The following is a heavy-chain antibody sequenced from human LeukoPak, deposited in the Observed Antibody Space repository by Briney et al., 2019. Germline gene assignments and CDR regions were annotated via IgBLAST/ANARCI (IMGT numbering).Heavy chain of an antibody. CDR2: MNPNGGNT. CDR3: ARTSKLWQWRVQKGILGY. Sequence: AASVKLSRNSSGYTFTSYDNNWVRQPPAQGLEWVGWMNPNGGNTGYAQKFQGRVTMTRNTSISTAYVELNSLRSEDTAVYYCARTSKLWQWRVQKGILGYWGQGTLVTVSS. J-gene: IGHJ4*02. V-gene: IGHV1-8*01. CDR1: GYTFTSYD. D-gene: IGHD6-19*01.